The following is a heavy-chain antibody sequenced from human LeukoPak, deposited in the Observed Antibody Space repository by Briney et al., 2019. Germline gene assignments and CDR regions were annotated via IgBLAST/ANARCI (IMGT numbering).Heavy chain of an antibody. CDR3: AREGTVTTDFDY. Sequence: PGGSLRLSCAASGFTFSKYWMHWVRQGPGKGLVWVSRIYIDGISTTYADSVKGRFTISRDNAKNTLYLQMNSLRAEDTAVYYCAREGTVTTDFDYWGQGTLVTVSS. CDR1: GFTFSKYW. V-gene: IGHV3-74*01. CDR2: IYIDGIST. D-gene: IGHD4-17*01. J-gene: IGHJ4*02.